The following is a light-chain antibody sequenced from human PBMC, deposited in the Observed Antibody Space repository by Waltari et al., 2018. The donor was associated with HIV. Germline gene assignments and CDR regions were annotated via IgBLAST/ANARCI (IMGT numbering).Light chain of an antibody. CDR2: WAS. V-gene: IGKV4-1*01. J-gene: IGKJ4*01. CDR3: QQYYTVRPT. Sequence: DIVMTQSPDSLAVSLGERATFKRRSSRTRLSNSDNRNYLAWYQQKTGQSPNVLIYWASTRQSGVPDRFSASGSGTNFSLTISSLQAADVAVYYCQQYYTVRPTFGGGTKVEIK. CDR1: RTRLSNSDNRNY.